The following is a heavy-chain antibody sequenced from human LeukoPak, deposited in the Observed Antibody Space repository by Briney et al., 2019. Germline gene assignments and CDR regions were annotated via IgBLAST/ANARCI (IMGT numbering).Heavy chain of an antibody. V-gene: IGHV3-21*01. CDR3: ARVPAVAGGY. J-gene: IGHJ4*02. CDR2: ISSSSSYI. Sequence: GGSLRLSCAASGLTFSRYSMNWVRQAPGKGLEWVSSISSSSSYIYYADSVKGRFTISRDNAKNSLSLQMNSLRAEDTAVYYCARVPAVAGGYWGQGTLVTVSS. D-gene: IGHD6-19*01. CDR1: GLTFSRYS.